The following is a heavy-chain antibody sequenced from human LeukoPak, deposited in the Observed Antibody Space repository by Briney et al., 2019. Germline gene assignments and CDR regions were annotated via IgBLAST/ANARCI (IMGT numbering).Heavy chain of an antibody. Sequence: GGSLRLSCAASGFTFSTYSMNWVRQAPGKGLEWVSSIFNSSNYIYYADSVKGRFTISRDNAKSSLYLQMNSLRAEDTAVYYCAKDYSSDYYLYDYWGQGTLVTVSS. CDR1: GFTFSTYS. CDR2: IFNSSNYI. CDR3: AKDYSSDYYLYDY. D-gene: IGHD3-22*01. J-gene: IGHJ4*02. V-gene: IGHV3-21*04.